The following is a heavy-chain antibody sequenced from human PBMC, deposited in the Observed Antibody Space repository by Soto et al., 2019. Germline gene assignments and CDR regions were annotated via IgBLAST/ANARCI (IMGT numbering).Heavy chain of an antibody. J-gene: IGHJ6*02. CDR2: ISYDGSNK. D-gene: IGHD1-26*01. V-gene: IGHV3-30*18. CDR1: GFTFSSYG. CDR3: AKDRQVEYSGSLGYYYGMDV. Sequence: GGSLRLSCAASGFTFSSYGMHWVRQAPGKGLEWVAVISYDGSNKYYADSGKGRFTISRDNSKNTLYLQMNSLRAEDTAVYYCAKDRQVEYSGSLGYYYGMDVWGQGTTVTVSS.